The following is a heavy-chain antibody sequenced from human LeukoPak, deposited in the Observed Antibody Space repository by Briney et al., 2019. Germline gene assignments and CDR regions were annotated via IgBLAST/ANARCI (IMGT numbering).Heavy chain of an antibody. J-gene: IGHJ4*02. V-gene: IGHV3-7*01. CDR1: GFTFSSYW. D-gene: IGHD3-10*01. Sequence: GGSLRLSCAASGFTFSSYWMSWVRQAPGKGLEWVANIKQDGSEKYYVDSVKGRFTISRDNAKNSLYLQMNSLRAEDTAVYYCARDLTSHYGSGSYPVFDYWGQGTLVTVSS. CDR2: IKQDGSEK. CDR3: ARDLTSHYGSGSYPVFDY.